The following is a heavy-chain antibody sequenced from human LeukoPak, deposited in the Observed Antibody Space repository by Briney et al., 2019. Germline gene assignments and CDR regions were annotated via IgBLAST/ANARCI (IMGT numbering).Heavy chain of an antibody. CDR1: GFTFTNAW. CDR2: IKSKGDGETI. D-gene: IGHD3-10*01. CDR3: TTDLGLTMIRGVIVY. J-gene: IGHJ4*02. Sequence: GGSLRLSCAASGFTFTNAWMSWVRQAPGKGLEWVGRIKSKGDGETIDNAAPVKGRFTMSRDDSKAMLYLQMNSLKAEDTAVYYCTTDLGLTMIRGVIVYWGQGALVTVSS. V-gene: IGHV3-15*01.